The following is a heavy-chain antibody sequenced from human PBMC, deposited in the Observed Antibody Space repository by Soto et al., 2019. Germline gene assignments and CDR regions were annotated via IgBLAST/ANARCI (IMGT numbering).Heavy chain of an antibody. CDR1: GGSISSSSHY. D-gene: IGHD3-22*01. J-gene: IGHJ4*02. CDR2: IYYTGST. Sequence: PSETLSLTCTVSGGSISSSSHYWSWIRQPPGKGLEWIGYIYYTGSTNYNPSLKSRVTISVDTSKNQFSLKLSSVTAAETAVYYCARGDGSCYQFFDYWGQGTPVTVSS. CDR3: ARGDGSCYQFFDY. V-gene: IGHV4-61*05.